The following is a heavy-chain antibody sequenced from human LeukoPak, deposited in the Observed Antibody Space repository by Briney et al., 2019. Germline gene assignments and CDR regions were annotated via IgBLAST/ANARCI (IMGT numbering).Heavy chain of an antibody. Sequence: GGSLRLSCAASGFTFSSYSMNWVRQAPGKGLEWVSSISSSSSYIYYADSVKGRFTISRDNAKNSLYLQMNSLRAEDTAVYYCARAQQQLVRWYFDYWGQGTLVTVSS. CDR1: GFTFSSYS. CDR2: ISSSSSYI. CDR3: ARAQQQLVRWYFDY. J-gene: IGHJ4*02. D-gene: IGHD6-13*01. V-gene: IGHV3-21*01.